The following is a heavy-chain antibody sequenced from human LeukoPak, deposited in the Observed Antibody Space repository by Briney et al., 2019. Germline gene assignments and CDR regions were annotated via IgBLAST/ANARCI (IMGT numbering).Heavy chain of an antibody. J-gene: IGHJ4*02. Sequence: GGSLRLSCAASGFTFTTYTMNWVRQAPGKGLEWVSFISSSGATVYYADSVKGRFTISRDNAKNSLFLQMSSLKASDTAMYYCARHRGGYGSGSYSNDYWGQGTLVTVSS. D-gene: IGHD3-10*01. V-gene: IGHV3-48*01. CDR2: ISSSGATV. CDR1: GFTFTTYT. CDR3: ARHRGGYGSGSYSNDY.